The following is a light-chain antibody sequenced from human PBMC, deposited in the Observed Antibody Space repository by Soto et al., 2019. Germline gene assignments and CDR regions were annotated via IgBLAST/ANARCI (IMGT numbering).Light chain of an antibody. V-gene: IGKV1-27*01. Sequence: QMTQSPSSLSASIGDRVTITCRASQGVDTYLAWYQQRPGKVPRLLIYAASTLQSGVPSRFSGSRSGAEFTLTISSLQPEDVATYYCQHYNTALETFGQGTRVEIK. CDR1: QGVDTY. CDR3: QHYNTALET. J-gene: IGKJ1*01. CDR2: AAS.